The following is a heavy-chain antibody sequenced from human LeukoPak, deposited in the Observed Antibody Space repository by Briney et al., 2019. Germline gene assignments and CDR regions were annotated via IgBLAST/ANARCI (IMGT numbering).Heavy chain of an antibody. CDR3: AVDYGDYANYYYYGMDV. Sequence: ASVKVSCKASGYTFTSYGISRVRQAPGQGLEWMGWISAYNGNTNYAQKLQGRVTMTTDTSTSTAYMELRSLRSDDTAVYYCAVDYGDYANYYYYGMDVWGQGTTVTVSS. V-gene: IGHV1-18*01. CDR1: GYTFTSYG. D-gene: IGHD4-17*01. J-gene: IGHJ6*02. CDR2: ISAYNGNT.